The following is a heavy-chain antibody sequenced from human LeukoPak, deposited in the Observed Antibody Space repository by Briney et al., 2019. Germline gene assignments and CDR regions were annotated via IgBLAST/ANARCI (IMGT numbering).Heavy chain of an antibody. Sequence: SETLSLTCTVSGGSISSSSYHWGWIRQPPGKGLEWIGSIYYSGSTYYNPSLKSRVTISVDTSKNQFSLKLSSVTAADTAVYYCAREIQLWPTTYYYYYYGMDVWGQGTTVTVSS. J-gene: IGHJ6*02. CDR3: AREIQLWPTTYYYYYYGMDV. CDR2: IYYSGST. CDR1: GGSISSSSYH. V-gene: IGHV4-39*02. D-gene: IGHD5-18*01.